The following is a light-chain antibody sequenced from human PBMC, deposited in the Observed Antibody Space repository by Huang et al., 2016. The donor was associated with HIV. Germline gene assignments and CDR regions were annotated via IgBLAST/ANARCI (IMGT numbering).Light chain of an antibody. CDR1: QSVLYSSNNKNY. J-gene: IGKJ1*01. CDR2: WAS. CDR3: QQYYSIPWT. V-gene: IGKV4-1*01. Sequence: DIVMTQSPDSLAVSLGERATIDCKSSQSVLYSSNNKNYLAWYQQKSGQSTKLLIYWASTRESGVPDLFSGSGSGTDCTRTISSRQAEDVAVYFCQQYYSIPWTFGQGTKVEVK.